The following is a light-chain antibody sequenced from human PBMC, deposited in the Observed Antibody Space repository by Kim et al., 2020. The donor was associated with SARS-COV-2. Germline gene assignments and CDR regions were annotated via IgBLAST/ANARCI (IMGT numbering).Light chain of an antibody. Sequence: VSPGQTARSTCSGDALPEKQTYWYQQKSGQAPLLLIYKDSERPSGISGRFSGSSSGTTVTLTISGVQAEDDADYYCQSADGSGTYVFGTGTKVTVL. CDR2: KDS. J-gene: IGLJ1*01. V-gene: IGLV3-25*03. CDR1: ALPEKQ. CDR3: QSADGSGTYV.